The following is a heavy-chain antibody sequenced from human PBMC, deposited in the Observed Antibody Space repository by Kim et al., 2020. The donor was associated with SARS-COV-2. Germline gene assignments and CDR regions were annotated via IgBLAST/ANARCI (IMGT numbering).Heavy chain of an antibody. CDR3: VKGYCSSTSCRYYFDY. J-gene: IGHJ4*02. V-gene: IGHV3-64D*06. CDR1: GFTFSSYA. CDR2: ISSNGGST. D-gene: IGHD2-2*01. Sequence: GGSLRLSCSASGFTFSSYAMHWVRQAPGNGLEYVSAISSNGGSTYYADSVKGRFTISRDNSKNTLYLQMSSLRAEDTAVYYCVKGYCSSTSCRYYFDYWGQGTLVTVSS.